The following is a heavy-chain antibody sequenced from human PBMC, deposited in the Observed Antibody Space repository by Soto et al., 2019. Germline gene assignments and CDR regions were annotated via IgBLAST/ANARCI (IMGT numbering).Heavy chain of an antibody. V-gene: IGHV4-34*01. CDR1: GGSFSGYY. CDR3: ARAPFCPGSKGWFDP. CDR2: INHSGST. J-gene: IGHJ5*02. Sequence: SETLSLTCAVYGGSFSGYYWTWIRQPPGKGLEWIGEINHSGSTNYNPSLRSRVAISVDTSKNQFSLKLSSVTAADTAMYYCARAPFCPGSKGWFDPWGQGTLVTVSS.